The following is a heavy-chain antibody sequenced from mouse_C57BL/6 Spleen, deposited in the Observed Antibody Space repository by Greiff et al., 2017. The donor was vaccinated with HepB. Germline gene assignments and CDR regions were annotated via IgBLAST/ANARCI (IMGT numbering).Heavy chain of an antibody. D-gene: IGHD1-1*02. CDR2: ISDGGSYT. CDR3: ARDGWGYFDV. CDR1: GFTFSSYA. J-gene: IGHJ1*03. V-gene: IGHV5-4*01. Sequence: EVKVEESGGGLVKPGGSLKLSCAASGFTFSSYAMSWVRKTPEKRLEWVATISDGGSYTYYPDNVKGRFTISRDNAKNNLYLQMSHLKSEDTAMYYCARDGWGYFDVWGTGTTVTVSS.